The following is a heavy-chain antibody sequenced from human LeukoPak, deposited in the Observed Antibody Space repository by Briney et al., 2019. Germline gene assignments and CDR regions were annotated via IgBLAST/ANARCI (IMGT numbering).Heavy chain of an antibody. Sequence: PSETLSLTCTVSGGSISSYYWSWIRQPAGEGLEWIGRIYTSGSTNYNPSLKSRVTMSVDTSKNQFSLKLSSVTAADTAVYYCATSGSSSEFDYWGQGTLVTVSS. V-gene: IGHV4-4*07. D-gene: IGHD1-26*01. CDR1: GGSISSYY. CDR2: IYTSGST. CDR3: ATSGSSSEFDY. J-gene: IGHJ4*02.